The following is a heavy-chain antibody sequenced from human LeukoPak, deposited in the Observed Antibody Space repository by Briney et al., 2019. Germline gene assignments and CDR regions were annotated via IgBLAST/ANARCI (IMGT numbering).Heavy chain of an antibody. V-gene: IGHV1-46*01. Sequence: ASVKVSCKASGYTFTSYYMHWVRQAPGQGLEWMGIINPSGGSTSYAQKFQGRVTMTRETSTSTVYMELSSLRSEDTAVYYCARGVIAAAGTKGTGPFDYWGQGTLVTVSS. J-gene: IGHJ4*02. CDR2: INPSGGST. CDR1: GYTFTSYY. CDR3: ARGVIAAAGTKGTGPFDY. D-gene: IGHD6-13*01.